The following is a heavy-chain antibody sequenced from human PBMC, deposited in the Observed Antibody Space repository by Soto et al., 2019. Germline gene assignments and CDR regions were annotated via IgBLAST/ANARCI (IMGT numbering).Heavy chain of an antibody. D-gene: IGHD2-2*02. CDR3: ARGGVVVPAAIPSNYYYYGMDV. V-gene: IGHV1-69*01. CDR1: GGTFSSYA. J-gene: IGHJ6*02. CDR2: IIPIFGTA. Sequence: QVQLVQSGAEVKKPGSSVKVSCKASGGTFSSYAISWVRQAPGQGLEWMGGIIPIFGTANYAQKFQGRVPITADESKSTAYMELSSLRSEDTAVYYCARGGVVVPAAIPSNYYYYGMDVWGQGTTVTVSS.